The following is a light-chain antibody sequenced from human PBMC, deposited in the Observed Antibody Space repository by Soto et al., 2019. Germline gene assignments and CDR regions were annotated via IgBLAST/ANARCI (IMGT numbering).Light chain of an antibody. Sequence: EIVMTQSPSTLSVSPGGSATLSCRASQSVRSYLAWYQQKPGQAPRLLIYDASNRATGTPARFSGSGSGTDFTLTISSLEPEDFAVYYCQQRSNWPPLTFGGGTKVDIK. CDR3: QQRSNWPPLT. V-gene: IGKV3-11*01. CDR2: DAS. J-gene: IGKJ4*01. CDR1: QSVRSY.